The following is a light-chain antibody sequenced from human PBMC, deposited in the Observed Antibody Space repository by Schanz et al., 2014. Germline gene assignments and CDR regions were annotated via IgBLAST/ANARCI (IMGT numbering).Light chain of an antibody. J-gene: IGKJ1*01. CDR3: QQYNKWPQT. CDR2: GAS. Sequence: EIVMTQSPATLSVSPGERATLSCRASQSVSSNLAWYQQKPGQAPRLLIYGASTRATGIPARFSGSGSGTEFTLTISSLQSEDFAVYHCQQYNKWPQTFGHGTKVEV. V-gene: IGKV3-15*01. CDR1: QSVSSN.